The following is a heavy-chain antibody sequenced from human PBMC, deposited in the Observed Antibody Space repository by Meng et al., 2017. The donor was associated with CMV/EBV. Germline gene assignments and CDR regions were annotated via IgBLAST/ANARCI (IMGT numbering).Heavy chain of an antibody. Sequence: SGPTLVKPTQTLTLTCAFPGFSLTTSGGRVSWIRQPPGQALEWLARFDWDDDKFYSTSLKTRPTISKDTSKSQVVLTMTNMDPVDTATYYCARTNPSSSNYYFDYWGQGTLVTVSS. V-gene: IGHV2-70D*14. CDR3: ARTNPSSSNYYFDY. CDR2: FDWDDDK. J-gene: IGHJ4*02. CDR1: GFSLTTSGGR. D-gene: IGHD4-11*01.